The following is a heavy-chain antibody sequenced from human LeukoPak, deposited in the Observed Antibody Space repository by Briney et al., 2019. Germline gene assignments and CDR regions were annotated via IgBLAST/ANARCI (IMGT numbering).Heavy chain of an antibody. CDR1: GFTFSSYS. CDR2: ISSSSSYI. V-gene: IGHV3-21*01. Sequence: PGGSLRLSCAASGFTFSSYSMNWVRQAPGKGLEWVSSISSSSSYIYYADSVKGRFTISRDNAKNSLYLQMNSLRAEDTAVYYCASLWGGDGYNLRARIDYYYYYMDVWGKGTTVTISS. D-gene: IGHD5-24*01. J-gene: IGHJ6*03. CDR3: ASLWGGDGYNLRARIDYYYYYMDV.